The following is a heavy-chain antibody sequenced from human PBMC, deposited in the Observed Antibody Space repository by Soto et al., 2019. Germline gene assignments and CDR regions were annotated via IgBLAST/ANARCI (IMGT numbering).Heavy chain of an antibody. J-gene: IGHJ4*02. V-gene: IGHV1-3*01. CDR2: INAANGNT. CDR1: GYTFTKYA. D-gene: IGHD6-19*01. CDR3: ARAVAVPADFDY. Sequence: GASVKVSCKASGYTFTKYALHWVRQAPGQRLEWMGWINAANGNTEYSQNFQARVTITRDTSASTAYMELSSLSSEDTAVYYCARAVAVPADFDYWGQGTLVTVSS.